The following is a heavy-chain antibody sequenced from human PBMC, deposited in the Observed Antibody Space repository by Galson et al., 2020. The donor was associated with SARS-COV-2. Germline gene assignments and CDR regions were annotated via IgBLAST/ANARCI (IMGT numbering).Heavy chain of an antibody. J-gene: IGHJ6*03. Sequence: GESLKISCAASGFTFRSYWMSWVRQAPGKGLEWVANIKEGGSEKYYVDSVKGRFTISRDNAKNSLYLQMDSLRGDDTAVYYCARGGSYVRNYYYYYMDVWGKGTTVTVS. CDR2: IKEGGSEK. V-gene: IGHV3-7*03. CDR1: GFTFRSYW. CDR3: ARGGSYVRNYYYYYMDV. D-gene: IGHD1-26*01.